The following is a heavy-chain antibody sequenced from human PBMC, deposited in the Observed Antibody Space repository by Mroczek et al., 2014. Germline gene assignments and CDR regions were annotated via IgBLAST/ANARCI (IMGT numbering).Heavy chain of an antibody. J-gene: IGHJ4*02. V-gene: IGHV3-30-3*01. CDR3: ARDLTLIGASGYSSGWYLDY. D-gene: IGHD6-19*01. CDR2: ISYDGSNK. Sequence: QVQLVQSGGGVVQPGRSLRLSCAASGFTFSSYAMHWVRQAPGKGLEWVAVISYDGSNKYYADSVKGRFTISRDNSKNTLYLQMNSLRAEDTAVYYCARDLTLIGASGYSSGWYLDYWGQGTLVTVSS. CDR1: GFTFSSYA.